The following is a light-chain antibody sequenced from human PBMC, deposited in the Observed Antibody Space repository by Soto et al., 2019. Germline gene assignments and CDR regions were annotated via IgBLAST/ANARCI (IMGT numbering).Light chain of an antibody. CDR3: AAWEDSLIGLGVV. V-gene: IGLV1-44*01. CDR1: SSKIGANI. CDR2: SND. J-gene: IGLJ2*01. Sequence: QSVLTQPPSASGTPGPRVTLSCSGSSSKIGANIVNWYQQFPGTAHKLLIYSNDQRPSGVPDRFYAAKSGTSASLAISGLQPEDEAQYYCAAWEDSLIGLGVVFGGGTKVTVL.